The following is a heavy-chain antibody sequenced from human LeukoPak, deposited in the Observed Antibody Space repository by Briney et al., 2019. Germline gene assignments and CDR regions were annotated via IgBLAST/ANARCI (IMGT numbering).Heavy chain of an antibody. D-gene: IGHD2-21*02. J-gene: IGHJ4*02. V-gene: IGHV4-59*01. CDR1: GGSISSYY. Sequence: SETLSLTCTVSGGSISSYYWRWIQQPPGKGLEWIGYIYYSGSTNYNPSLKSRVTISVDTSKNQFSLKLSSVTAADTAVYYCARAAYCGGDCYSPEYYFDYWGQGTLVTVSS. CDR3: ARAAYCGGDCYSPEYYFDY. CDR2: IYYSGST.